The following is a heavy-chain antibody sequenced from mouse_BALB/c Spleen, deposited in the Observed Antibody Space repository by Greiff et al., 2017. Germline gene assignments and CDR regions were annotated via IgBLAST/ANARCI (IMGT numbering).Heavy chain of an antibody. CDR1: GFTFSDYY. CDR3: ARGGYYRYDLAY. J-gene: IGHJ3*01. D-gene: IGHD2-14*01. Sequence: EVMLVESGGGLVKPGGSLKLSCAASGFTFSDYYMYWVRQTPEKRLEWVATISDGGSYTYYPDSVKGRFTISRDNAKNNLYLQMSSLKSEDTAMYYCARGGYYRYDLAYWGQGTLVTVSA. V-gene: IGHV5-4*02. CDR2: ISDGGSYT.